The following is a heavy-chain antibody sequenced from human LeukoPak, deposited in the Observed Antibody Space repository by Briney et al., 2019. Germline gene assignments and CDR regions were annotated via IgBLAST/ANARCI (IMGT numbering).Heavy chain of an antibody. CDR1: GEPFTGYY. CDR2: IHHSGST. Sequence: PSETLSLTCAVHGEPFTGYYWSWIRQSPERGLEWLGEIHHSGSTNYNPSLKRPVTLSVDASRNEVSLKVDFVTAADTAVYFCARARLGRCTNGICRYFDYWGQGSVVTVSS. CDR3: ARARLGRCTNGICRYFDY. V-gene: IGHV4-34*01. J-gene: IGHJ4*02. D-gene: IGHD2-8*01.